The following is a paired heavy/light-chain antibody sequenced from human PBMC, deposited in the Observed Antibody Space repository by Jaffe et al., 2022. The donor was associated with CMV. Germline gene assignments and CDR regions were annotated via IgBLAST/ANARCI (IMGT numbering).Light chain of an antibody. V-gene: IGKV1-39*01. J-gene: IGKJ3*01. CDR1: QSISSY. CDR2: AAS. Sequence: DIQMTQSPSSLSASVGDRVTITCRASQSISSYLNWYQQKPGKAPKLLIYAASSLQSGVPSRFSGSGSGTDFTLTISSLQPEDFATYYCQQSYSTPPDFGPGTKVDIK. CDR3: QQSYSTPPD.
Heavy chain of an antibody. J-gene: IGHJ6*02. CDR3: ARGPPDYGSGRWGYYGMDV. CDR2: IIPIFGTA. V-gene: IGHV1-69*01. D-gene: IGHD3-10*01. Sequence: QVQLVQSGAEVKKPGSSVKVSCKASGGTFSSYAISWVRQAPGQGLEWMGGIIPIFGTANYAQKFQGRVTITADESTSTAYMELSSLRSEDTAVYYCARGPPDYGSGRWGYYGMDVWGQGTTVTVSS. CDR1: GGTFSSYA.